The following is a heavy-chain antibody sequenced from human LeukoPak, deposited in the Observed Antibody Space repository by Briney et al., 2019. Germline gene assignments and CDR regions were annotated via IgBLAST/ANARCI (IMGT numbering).Heavy chain of an antibody. V-gene: IGHV3-7*01. CDR3: ASGSDYDSSGPYYFDY. Sequence: GGSLRLSCAASGFTFSSYWMSWVRRAPGKGLEWVANIKQDGSEKYYVDSVKGRFTISRDNAKNSLYLQMNSLRAEDTAVYYCASGSDYDSSGPYYFDYWGQGTLVTASS. CDR1: GFTFSSYW. J-gene: IGHJ4*02. D-gene: IGHD3-22*01. CDR2: IKQDGSEK.